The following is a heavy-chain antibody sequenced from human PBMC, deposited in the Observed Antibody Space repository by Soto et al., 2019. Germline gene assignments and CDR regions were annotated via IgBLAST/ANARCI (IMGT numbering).Heavy chain of an antibody. CDR2: IYYSGST. J-gene: IGHJ4*02. V-gene: IGHV4-39*01. CDR1: GGSISSTSYF. CDR3: ASLANYGTSSANFDY. Sequence: SETLSLTCTVSGGSISSTSYFWGWIRQPPGKGLEWIGNIYYSGSTYYNPSLKSRVTISVDTSKNQFSLKLNSVIAADTAVYYCASLANYGTSSANFDYWGQGTLVTVSS. D-gene: IGHD4-17*01.